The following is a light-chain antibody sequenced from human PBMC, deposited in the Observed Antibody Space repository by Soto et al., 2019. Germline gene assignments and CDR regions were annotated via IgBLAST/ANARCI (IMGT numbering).Light chain of an antibody. CDR2: LGS. CDR3: MEALQSPLT. CDR1: QSLLHSNGYNY. V-gene: IGKV2-28*01. Sequence: DILITQSPLSLPVTPGEPASISCRSSQSLLHSNGYNYLDWYLQKPGQSPQLLIYLGSSRASGVPDRFSGSGSGTDFTLKISRVEAEDVGVYYCMEALQSPLTFGGGTKVDIK. J-gene: IGKJ4*01.